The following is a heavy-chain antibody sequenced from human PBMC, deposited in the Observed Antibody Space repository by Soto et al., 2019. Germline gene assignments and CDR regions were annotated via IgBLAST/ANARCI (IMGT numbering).Heavy chain of an antibody. Sequence: EVQLVESGGGLVQPGGSLRLSCAASGFTFSSYSMNWVRQAPGKGLEWVSYISSSRSTIYYADSVKGRFTISRDNAKNSLYLQTNSLRAEDTAVYYCARDCPGSSTTCYGNDWFDSWGQGTLVTVSS. D-gene: IGHD2-2*01. V-gene: IGHV3-48*01. CDR3: ARDCPGSSTTCYGNDWFDS. CDR1: GFTFSSYS. CDR2: ISSSRSTI. J-gene: IGHJ5*01.